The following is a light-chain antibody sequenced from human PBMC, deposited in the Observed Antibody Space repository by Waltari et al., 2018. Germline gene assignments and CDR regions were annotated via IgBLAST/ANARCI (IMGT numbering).Light chain of an antibody. Sequence: QSVLKQPPSVSGAPGQRVTIYCTGSRPNLGAGYAVTWYQQLPGTAPKLLIYGNSNRPSGVPDRFSGSKSGTSASLAITGLQAEDEADYYCQSYDSSLSGYVVFGGGTKLTVL. CDR3: QSYDSSLSGYVV. J-gene: IGLJ2*01. V-gene: IGLV1-40*01. CDR1: RPNLGAGYA. CDR2: GNS.